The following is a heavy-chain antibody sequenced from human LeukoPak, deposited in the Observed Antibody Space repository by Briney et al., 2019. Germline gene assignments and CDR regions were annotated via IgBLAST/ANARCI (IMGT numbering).Heavy chain of an antibody. CDR2: INPKSGDT. CDR1: GYTFIDYY. D-gene: IGHD5-12*01. Sequence: EASVKVSCKASGYTFIDYYLHWVRQAPGQGLEWMGWINPKSGDTNYAQKFQGRVTMTRETSISTAYMEVTSLTSEDTAVYYCATYSSGNDIDYYYSYMDVWGKGTIVTVSS. V-gene: IGHV1-2*02. J-gene: IGHJ6*03. CDR3: ATYSSGNDIDYYYSYMDV.